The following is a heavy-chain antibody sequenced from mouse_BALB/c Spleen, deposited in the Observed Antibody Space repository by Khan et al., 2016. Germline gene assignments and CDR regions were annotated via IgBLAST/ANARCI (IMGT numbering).Heavy chain of an antibody. CDR2: IHYSGST. V-gene: IGHV3-1*02. D-gene: IGHD1-1*01. Sequence: EVQLQESGPDLVKPSQSLSLTCTVSGYSITSGYSWHWIRQFPGNKLEWMGYIHYSGSTNYHPSLKSRISITRDISKNQFFLQLISVTTEDTATYYCERDYYGWVAYWGQGTLVTVSA. J-gene: IGHJ3*01. CDR1: GYSITSGYS. CDR3: ERDYYGWVAY.